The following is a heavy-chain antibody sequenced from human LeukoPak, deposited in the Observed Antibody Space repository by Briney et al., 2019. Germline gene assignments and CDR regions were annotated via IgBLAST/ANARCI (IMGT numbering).Heavy chain of an antibody. V-gene: IGHV1-18*04. CDR2: ISAYNGNT. D-gene: IGHD1-14*01. CDR3: ARGEPLEPHDY. CDR1: GYSFTNYY. Sequence: ASVKVSCKASGYSFTNYYIYWVRQAPGQGLEWMGWISAYNGNTNYAQKLQGRVTMTTDTSTSTAYMELRSLRSDDTAVYYCARGEPLEPHDYWGQGTLVTVSS. J-gene: IGHJ4*02.